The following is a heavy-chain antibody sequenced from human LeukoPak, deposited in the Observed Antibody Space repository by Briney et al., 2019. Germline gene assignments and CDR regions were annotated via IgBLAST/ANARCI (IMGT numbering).Heavy chain of an antibody. V-gene: IGHV4-39*07. Sequence: SETLSLTCTVSGGSITSSSYYWGWIRQPPGKGLAWIGNIYYGGITYYNPSLKSRVTISVDTSKNQFSLKLSSVTAADTAVYYCARWPSSGGYHLPYFDYWGQGTLVTVSS. J-gene: IGHJ4*02. CDR3: ARWPSSGGYHLPYFDY. CDR2: IYYGGIT. CDR1: GGSITSSSYY. D-gene: IGHD3-22*01.